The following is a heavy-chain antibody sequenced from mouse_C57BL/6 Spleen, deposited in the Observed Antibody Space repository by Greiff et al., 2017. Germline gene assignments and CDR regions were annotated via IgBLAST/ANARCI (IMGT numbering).Heavy chain of an antibody. J-gene: IGHJ1*03. Sequence: QVQLQQSGPELVKPGASVKISCKASGYAFSSSWMNWVKQRPGKGLEWIGRIYPGDGDTNYNGKFKGKATLTADKSSSTAYMQLSSLTSEDSAVDFCARDGGLRRDWYFDVWGTGTTVTVSS. CDR1: GYAFSSSW. CDR3: ARDGGLRRDWYFDV. CDR2: IYPGDGDT. V-gene: IGHV1-82*01. D-gene: IGHD2-4*01.